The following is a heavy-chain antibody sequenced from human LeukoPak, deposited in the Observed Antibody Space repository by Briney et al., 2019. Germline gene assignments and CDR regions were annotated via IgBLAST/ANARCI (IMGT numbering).Heavy chain of an antibody. V-gene: IGHV3-9*01. CDR1: GFTFDDYA. CDR2: ISWNSGSI. Sequence: GGSLRLSCAASGFTFDDYAMHWVRQAPGKGLEWVSGISWNSGSIGYADSVKGRFTISRDNAKNSLYLQMNSLRAEDTAVYYCARQVGGAADHWGQGTLVTVSS. D-gene: IGHD1-26*01. J-gene: IGHJ5*02. CDR3: ARQVGGAADH.